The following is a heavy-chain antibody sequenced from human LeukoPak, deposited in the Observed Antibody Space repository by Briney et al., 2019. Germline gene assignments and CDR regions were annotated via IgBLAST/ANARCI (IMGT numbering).Heavy chain of an antibody. CDR3: ARYRYSGYDFDY. D-gene: IGHD5-12*01. CDR1: GGSISGYY. CDR2: VHYSGST. Sequence: SETLSLTCTVSGGSISGYYWSWIRQPPGKGLEWIGFVHYSGSTNYNPSLKSRVTISVDTSKNQFSLKLNSVTAADTAVYYCARYRYSGYDFDYWGPGTLVTVSS. J-gene: IGHJ4*02. V-gene: IGHV4-59*01.